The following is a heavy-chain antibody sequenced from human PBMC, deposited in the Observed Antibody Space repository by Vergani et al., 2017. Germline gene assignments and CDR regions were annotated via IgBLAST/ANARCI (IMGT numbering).Heavy chain of an antibody. D-gene: IGHD6-19*01. CDR2: ISYDGSNK. V-gene: IGHV3-30*18. CDR1: GFTFSSYG. Sequence: QVQLVESGGGVVQPGRSLRLSCAASGFTFSSYGMHWVRQAPGKGLVWVAVISYDGSNKYYADSVQGRFTISRDNSKNTLYLQMNSLRAEDTAVYYCAKVGYSSGSRYYYCYMDVWGKGTTVTVSS. CDR3: AKVGYSSGSRYYYCYMDV. J-gene: IGHJ6*03.